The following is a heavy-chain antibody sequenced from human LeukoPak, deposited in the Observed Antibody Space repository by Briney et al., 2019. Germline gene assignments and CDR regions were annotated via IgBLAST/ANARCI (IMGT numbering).Heavy chain of an antibody. CDR1: KFAFSSYT. D-gene: IGHD1-7*01. CDR3: VRSEDFGITGTTWIY. CDR2: ISYDGSNK. V-gene: IGHV3-30*04. J-gene: IGHJ4*02. Sequence: GGSLRLSCAASKFAFSSYTMHWVRQAPGKGLEWVAVISYDGSNKYYADSVKGRFTISRDNSKNTLYLQMNSLRAEDTAVYYCVRSEDFGITGTTWIYWGQGTLVTVSS.